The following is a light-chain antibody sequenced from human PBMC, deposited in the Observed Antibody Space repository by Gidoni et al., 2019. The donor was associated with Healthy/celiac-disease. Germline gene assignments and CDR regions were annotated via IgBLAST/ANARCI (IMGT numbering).Light chain of an antibody. V-gene: IGLV2-14*01. CDR2: EVS. J-gene: IGLJ2*01. Sequence: QSALTQPAPVAGSPGQSITIPCTGTSSDVGGYHYVSWYQQHPGKAPKLMIYEVSNRPSGVSHRFSGSKSGNTASLTISGLQAEDEADYSCSSYTSSSTLVFGGGTKLTVL. CDR1: SSDVGGYHY. CDR3: SSYTSSSTLV.